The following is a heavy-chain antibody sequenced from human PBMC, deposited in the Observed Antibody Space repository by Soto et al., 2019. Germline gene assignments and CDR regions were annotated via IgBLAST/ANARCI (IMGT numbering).Heavy chain of an antibody. V-gene: IGHV3-48*02. Sequence: EVQLVESGGGLVQPGGSLKLSCAASGFTFSSYSMNWVRQAPGKGLEWVSYISSSSSTIYYADSVKGRFTISRDNAKNSLYLQMNSLRDEDTAVYYCAREAGEQQLAEFDYWGQGTLVTVSS. D-gene: IGHD6-13*01. CDR3: AREAGEQQLAEFDY. J-gene: IGHJ4*02. CDR2: ISSSSSTI. CDR1: GFTFSSYS.